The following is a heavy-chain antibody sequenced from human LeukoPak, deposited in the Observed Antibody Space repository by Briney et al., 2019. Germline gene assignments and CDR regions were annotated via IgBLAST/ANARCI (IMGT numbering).Heavy chain of an antibody. CDR3: ARALPFGELLFDY. Sequence: PSETLSLTCTVSGGSISSYYWSWVRQPPGKGLEWVGYIYYSGSTKYNPSLKSRVNISVDTSKNHFSLKLSSVTAADTAVYYCARALPFGELLFDYWGQGTLVTVSS. V-gene: IGHV4-59*01. J-gene: IGHJ4*02. CDR1: GGSISSYY. CDR2: IYYSGST. D-gene: IGHD3-10*01.